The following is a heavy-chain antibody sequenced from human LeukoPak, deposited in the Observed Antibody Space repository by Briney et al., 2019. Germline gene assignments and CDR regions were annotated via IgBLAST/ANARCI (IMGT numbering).Heavy chain of an antibody. Sequence: GGSLRLSCAASGFTFSNAWMSWVRQAPGKGLEWVGRIKSKTDDGTTDYAAPVKGRFTISRDDSKNTLYLQMNSLKTEDTAVYYCTAGYSGYDYPFGMDVWGKGTTVTVSS. CDR2: IKSKTDDGTT. V-gene: IGHV3-15*01. J-gene: IGHJ6*04. CDR3: TAGYSGYDYPFGMDV. D-gene: IGHD5-12*01. CDR1: GFTFSNAW.